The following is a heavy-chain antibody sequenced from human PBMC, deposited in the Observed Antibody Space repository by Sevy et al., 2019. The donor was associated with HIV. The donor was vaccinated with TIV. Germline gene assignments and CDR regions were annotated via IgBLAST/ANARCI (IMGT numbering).Heavy chain of an antibody. J-gene: IGHJ4*02. CDR1: GFSISGYT. Sequence: GGSLRLSCAASGFSISGYTMNWVRQAPGKGLEWVSFISSGSSFIYYADSLKGRFTISRDNARNLLYLQMNSLRVEDTAVYYCARVGLGDCSGTNCSPNDYWGQGTLVTVSS. CDR2: ISSGSSFI. CDR3: ARVGLGDCSGTNCSPNDY. D-gene: IGHD2-2*01. V-gene: IGHV3-21*01.